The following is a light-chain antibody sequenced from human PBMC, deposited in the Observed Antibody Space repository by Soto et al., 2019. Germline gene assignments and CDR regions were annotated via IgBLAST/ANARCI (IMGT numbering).Light chain of an antibody. CDR3: LHTFGNSWS. J-gene: IGKJ1*01. Sequence: DMQMTQSPSSLSASVGDTVTLTCRASQSVNKFLSWYQQKPGGAPRLLIYAASTLQSGVPSRFSGSGSTTDFTLTIRSLQPDDFATYYCLHTFGNSWSFDPGTRVELK. CDR2: AAS. CDR1: QSVNKF. V-gene: IGKV1-39*01.